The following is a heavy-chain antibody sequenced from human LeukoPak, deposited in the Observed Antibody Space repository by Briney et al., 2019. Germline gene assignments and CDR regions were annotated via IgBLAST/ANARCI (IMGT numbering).Heavy chain of an antibody. J-gene: IGHJ4*02. V-gene: IGHV5-51*01. D-gene: IGHD2-15*01. CDR3: ARRGFCSGGSCFSAPFDL. CDR2: VYPGDSDT. Sequence: GESLKISCKGSGYSFTTYWIAWVRRMHGKGLEWMRIVYPGDSDTRYSPSFQGQVSISADKSINTAYLQWGSLKASDTAMYYCARRGFCSGGSCFSAPFDLWGQGTLLTVSS. CDR1: GYSFTTYW.